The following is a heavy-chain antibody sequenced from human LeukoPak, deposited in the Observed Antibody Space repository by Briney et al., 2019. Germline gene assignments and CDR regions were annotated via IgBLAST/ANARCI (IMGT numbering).Heavy chain of an antibody. CDR2: ISSSSSYI. V-gene: IGHV3-21*01. J-gene: IGHJ4*02. CDR3: ARDSGSYPAGYFDY. CDR1: GFTFSSYA. Sequence: GGSLRLSCAASGFTFSSYAMSWVRQAPGKGLEWVSSISSSSSYIYYADSVKGRFTISRDNAKNSLYLQMNSLRAEDTAVYYCARDSGSYPAGYFDYWGQGTLVTVSS. D-gene: IGHD1-26*01.